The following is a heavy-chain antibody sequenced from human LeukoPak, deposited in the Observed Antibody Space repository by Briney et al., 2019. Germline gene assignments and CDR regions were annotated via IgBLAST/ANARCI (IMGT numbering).Heavy chain of an antibody. CDR1: GGSIRSHY. D-gene: IGHD5-12*01. CDR3: ARGPDSGYVTNFDS. V-gene: IGHV4-59*11. J-gene: IGHJ4*02. CDR2: IYYNGFT. Sequence: SETLSLTCTVAGGSIRSHYWSWIRRPPGKGLEWIGYIYYNGFTKYNPSLKSRVTMSIDTSKSQFSLNLSSVTAADTAVYHCARGPDSGYVTNFDSWGQGTLVTVSS.